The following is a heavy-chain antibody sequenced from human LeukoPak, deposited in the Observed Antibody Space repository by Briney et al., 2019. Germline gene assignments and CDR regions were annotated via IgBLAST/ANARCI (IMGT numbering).Heavy chain of an antibody. V-gene: IGHV3-23*01. D-gene: IGHD2-15*01. CDR2: ISGSGGST. CDR1: GFTFSSYA. CDR3: AKDWAARCSGGSCYSAGFLYYYYGMDV. J-gene: IGHJ6*02. Sequence: GGSLRLSCAASGFTFSSYAMSWVRQAPGKGLEWVSAISGSGGSTYYADSVKGRFTISRDNSKNTLYLQMNSLRAEDTAVYYCAKDWAARCSGGSCYSAGFLYYYYGMDVRGQGTTVTVSS.